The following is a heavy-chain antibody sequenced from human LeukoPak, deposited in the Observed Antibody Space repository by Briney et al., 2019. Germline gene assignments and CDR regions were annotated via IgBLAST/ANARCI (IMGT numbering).Heavy chain of an antibody. Sequence: ASVKVSCKASGYTFTSYGISWVRQAPGQGLEWMGWISAYNGNTDYAQKLQGRVTMTTDTSTSTAYMELRSLRSDDTAVYCCARGQSSSLYYYYYYMDVWGKGTTVTISS. V-gene: IGHV1-18*01. D-gene: IGHD6-13*01. CDR2: ISAYNGNT. CDR3: ARGQSSSLYYYYYYMDV. J-gene: IGHJ6*03. CDR1: GYTFTSYG.